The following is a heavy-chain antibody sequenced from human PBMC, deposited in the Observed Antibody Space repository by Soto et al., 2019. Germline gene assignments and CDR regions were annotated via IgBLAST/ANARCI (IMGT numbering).Heavy chain of an antibody. D-gene: IGHD6-19*01. CDR1: GYRFTSYW. V-gene: IGHV5-51*01. CDR2: INPDDSDT. J-gene: IGHJ5*01. CDR3: ARPFDTSGWYDS. Sequence: GESLKISCKGSGYRFTSYWIAWVRQMPGKGLECMGIINPDDSDTRYSPSFQGQVTISADKSINTAYLQWSSLKASDTAIYYCARPFDTSGWYDSWGQETLVTVSS.